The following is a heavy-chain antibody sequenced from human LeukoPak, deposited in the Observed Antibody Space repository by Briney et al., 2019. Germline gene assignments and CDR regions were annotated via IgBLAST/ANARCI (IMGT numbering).Heavy chain of an antibody. Sequence: GGSLRLSCAASGFTFSNYWMHWVRQTPGKGLVWVSRINSDGSSTDYADSVKGRFTISRDNAKNTLDLQMSSLRAEDTAVYYCARVRYCSSTGCYSYFDHWGQGTLVTVCS. J-gene: IGHJ4*02. CDR2: INSDGSST. D-gene: IGHD2-2*01. CDR1: GFTFSNYW. V-gene: IGHV3-74*01. CDR3: ARVRYCSSTGCYSYFDH.